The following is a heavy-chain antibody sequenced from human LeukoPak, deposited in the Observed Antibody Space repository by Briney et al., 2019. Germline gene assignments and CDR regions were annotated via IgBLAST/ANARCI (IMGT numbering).Heavy chain of an antibody. J-gene: IGHJ4*02. CDR3: ARGPSIVGATTWYY. Sequence: GASVKVSCKASGYTFTSYDINWVRQATGQGLEWMGWMNPNSGNTGYAQKFQGRVTMTRNTSISTAYMELSSLRSEDTAVYYCARGPSIVGATTWYYWGQGTLVTVSS. D-gene: IGHD1-26*01. CDR1: GYTFTSYD. CDR2: MNPNSGNT. V-gene: IGHV1-8*01.